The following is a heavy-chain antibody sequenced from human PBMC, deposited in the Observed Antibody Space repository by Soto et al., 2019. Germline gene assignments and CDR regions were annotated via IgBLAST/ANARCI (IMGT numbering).Heavy chain of an antibody. CDR1: EFNFVDLS. Sequence: GGLHRLWYAAFEFNFVDLSVHWIRKEQGKGLEWVSLISWDGGSTYYAGSVKGRFTISRDNGKNSLYLQMKSLRAEDTAVYYCARDTLNGVVSPQNFDYWGQGSLVTGPS. CDR3: ARDTLNGVVSPQNFDY. J-gene: IGHJ4*02. D-gene: IGHD3-3*01. V-gene: IGHV3-43*01. CDR2: ISWDGGST.